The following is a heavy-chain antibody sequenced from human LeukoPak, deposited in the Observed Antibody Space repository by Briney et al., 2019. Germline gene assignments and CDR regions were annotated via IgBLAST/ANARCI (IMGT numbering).Heavy chain of an antibody. CDR3: ARDLGVTTKDPFEY. CDR1: GYTFTSYG. D-gene: IGHD4-11*01. CDR2: ISAYNANT. J-gene: IGHJ4*02. Sequence: ASVKVSCKASGYTFTSYGISWVRQAPGQGLEWMGWISAYNANTNYAQNLQGRVTMTTDTSTSTAYMELRSLRSDDTAVYYCARDLGVTTKDPFEYWGQGTLVTVPS. V-gene: IGHV1-18*01.